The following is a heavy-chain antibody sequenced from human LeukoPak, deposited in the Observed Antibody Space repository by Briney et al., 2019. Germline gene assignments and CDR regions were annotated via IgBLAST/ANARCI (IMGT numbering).Heavy chain of an antibody. CDR3: AKALSIAAASPRGYYYYGMDV. Sequence: PGGSLRLSYAASGFTFSSYAMSWVRQVPGKGLEWVSAISGSGGSTYYADSVKGRFTISRDNSKNTLYLQMNSLRAEDTAVYYCAKALSIAAASPRGYYYYGMDVWGQGTTVTVSS. D-gene: IGHD6-13*01. CDR1: GFTFSSYA. J-gene: IGHJ6*02. CDR2: ISGSGGST. V-gene: IGHV3-23*01.